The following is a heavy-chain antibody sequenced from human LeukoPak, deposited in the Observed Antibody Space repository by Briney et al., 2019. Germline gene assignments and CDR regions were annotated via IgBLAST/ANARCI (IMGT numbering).Heavy chain of an antibody. Sequence: GESLKISCKGSGYSFTSYWIGWVRQMPGKGLEWMGIIYPGDSDTRYSPSFQGQVTISAYKSISTAHLQWSSLKASDTAMYYCARPYNILGYCSGGSCYPDAFDIWGQGTMVTVSS. J-gene: IGHJ3*02. D-gene: IGHD2-15*01. V-gene: IGHV5-51*01. CDR2: IYPGDSDT. CDR1: GYSFTSYW. CDR3: ARPYNILGYCSGGSCYPDAFDI.